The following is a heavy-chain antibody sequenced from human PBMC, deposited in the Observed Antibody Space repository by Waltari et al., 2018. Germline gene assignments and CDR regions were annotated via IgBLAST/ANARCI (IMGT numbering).Heavy chain of an antibody. CDR3: AGDKHAKRGGDRSWFDP. J-gene: IGHJ5*02. Sequence: QVQRVQSGAAVTKPGSSVEVSCKASGGTFSSYALSWVRQAPGQGHEWLGGIIPSGGTENYGQKFQGRVTITTDEITRKAYMERSSLRAEDTAVEYCAGDKHAKRGGDRSWFDPWGQGTLVTVSS. CDR2: IIPSGGTE. V-gene: IGHV1-69*05. CDR1: GGTFSSYA. D-gene: IGHD3-16*01.